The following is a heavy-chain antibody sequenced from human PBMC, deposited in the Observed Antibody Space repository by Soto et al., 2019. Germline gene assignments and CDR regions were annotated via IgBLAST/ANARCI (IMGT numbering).Heavy chain of an antibody. D-gene: IGHD3-3*01. Sequence: PGGSLRLSCAASGFTFSSYSMNWVRQAPGKGLEWVSYISSSSSTIYYADSVKGRFTISRDNAKNSLYLQMNSLRDEDTAVYYCARGSSTYYDFWSGPYSMDVWGRGTTVTVSS. CDR3: ARGSSTYYDFWSGPYSMDV. J-gene: IGHJ6*02. V-gene: IGHV3-48*02. CDR1: GFTFSSYS. CDR2: ISSSSSTI.